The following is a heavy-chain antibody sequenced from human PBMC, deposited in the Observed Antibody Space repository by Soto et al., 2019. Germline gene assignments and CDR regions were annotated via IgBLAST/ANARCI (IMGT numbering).Heavy chain of an antibody. CDR3: ARETRHQRGYSGYDELNWFDP. CDR2: IYYSGST. J-gene: IGHJ5*02. CDR1: GGSISSGGYY. D-gene: IGHD5-12*01. V-gene: IGHV4-31*03. Sequence: QVQLQESGPGLVKPSQTLSLTCTVSGGSISSGGYYWSWIRQHPGKGLEWIGYIYYSGSTYYNPSLKSRVTISVDTSKNQFSLKLSSVTAADTAVYYCARETRHQRGYSGYDELNWFDPWGQGTLVTVSS.